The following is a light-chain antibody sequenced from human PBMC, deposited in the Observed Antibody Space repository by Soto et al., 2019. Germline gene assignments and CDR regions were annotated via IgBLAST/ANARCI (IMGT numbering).Light chain of an antibody. Sequence: DIQMTQSPSTLSASVGDRVTLTCRASQSLGRRLAWYQQKPGKAPNLLIYDASSLESGVPSRFSGTGSGTEFTLTISILQPDDFATYYCQHSTSYSNTFGPGTKVAIK. V-gene: IGKV1-5*01. J-gene: IGKJ1*01. CDR1: QSLGRR. CDR3: QHSTSYSNT. CDR2: DAS.